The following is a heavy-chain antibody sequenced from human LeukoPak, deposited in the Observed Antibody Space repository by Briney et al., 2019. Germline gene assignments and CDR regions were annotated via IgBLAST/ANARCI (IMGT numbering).Heavy chain of an antibody. CDR3: PSGAGRYSGYDYPDRI. CDR2: ISSSSSYI. Sequence: PGGSLRLSCAASGFTLSSYSMNWVRQAPGRGLEWVPSISSSSSYIYYAESGERRFNISRDNAKNSVYLQMNRLRAEDTAVYYCPSGAGRYSGYDYPDRIWGQGTLVTVSS. V-gene: IGHV3-21*01. CDR1: GFTLSSYS. D-gene: IGHD5-12*01. J-gene: IGHJ4*02.